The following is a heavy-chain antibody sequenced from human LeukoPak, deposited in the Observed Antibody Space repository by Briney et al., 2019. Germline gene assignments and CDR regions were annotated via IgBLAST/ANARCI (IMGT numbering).Heavy chain of an antibody. CDR1: GYTFTSYY. J-gene: IGHJ4*02. CDR3: ARDLAGATDY. Sequence: SVKVSCKASGYTFTSYYMHWVRQAPGQGLEWMGGIIPIFGTANYAQKFQGRVTITADESTSTAYMELSSLRSEDTAVYYCARDLAGATDYWGQGTLVTVS. CDR2: IIPIFGTA. V-gene: IGHV1-69*13. D-gene: IGHD1-26*01.